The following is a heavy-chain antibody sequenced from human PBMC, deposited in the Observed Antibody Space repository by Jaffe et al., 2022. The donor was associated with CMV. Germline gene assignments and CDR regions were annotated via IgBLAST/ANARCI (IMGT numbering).Heavy chain of an antibody. CDR3: ARERYRVGADY. CDR2: IYYSGST. V-gene: IGHV4-59*01. CDR1: GGSISSYY. D-gene: IGHD3-16*01. J-gene: IGHJ4*02. Sequence: QVQLQESGPGLVKPSETLSLTCTVSGGSISSYYWSWIRQPPGKGLEWIGYIYYSGSTNYNPSLKSRVTISVDTSKNQFSLKLSSVTAADTAVYYCARERYRVGADYWGQGTLVTVSS.